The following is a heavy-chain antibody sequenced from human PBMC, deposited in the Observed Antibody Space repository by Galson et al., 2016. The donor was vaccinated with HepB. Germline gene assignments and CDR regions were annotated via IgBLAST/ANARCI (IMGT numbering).Heavy chain of an antibody. V-gene: IGHV5-51*01. D-gene: IGHD3-10*01. Sequence: QSGAEVKKPGESLKISCKGSGYSLTSNWIGWVRQMPRKGLEWMGIIHPGDSDTRYSPSFQGQVTISADKSISTAYLQWSSLKASDTAMYYCAVAGITSSGGFAIWGQGTMVTVSS. CDR2: IHPGDSDT. CDR3: AVAGITSSGGFAI. CDR1: GYSLTSNW. J-gene: IGHJ3*02.